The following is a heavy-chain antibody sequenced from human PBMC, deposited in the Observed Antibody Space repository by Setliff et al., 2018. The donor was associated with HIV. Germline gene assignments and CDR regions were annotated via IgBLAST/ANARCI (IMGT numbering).Heavy chain of an antibody. J-gene: IGHJ5*02. Sequence: PSETLSLTCSVSGGSVSSDDYYWSWIRQPPGQGLEWIGYIYYSGDTYYNASLQSRATISLDTSKNQFSLKLSSVTAEDTAVYYCARFLSFSGSRNWFDPWGQGTLVTVSS. CDR2: IYYSGDT. D-gene: IGHD3-10*01. CDR3: ARFLSFSGSRNWFDP. CDR1: GGSVSSDDYY. V-gene: IGHV4-30-4*02.